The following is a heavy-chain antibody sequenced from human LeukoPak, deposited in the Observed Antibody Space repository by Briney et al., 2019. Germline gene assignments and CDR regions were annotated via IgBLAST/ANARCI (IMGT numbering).Heavy chain of an antibody. CDR3: AREAVTRNYFDY. J-gene: IGHJ4*02. CDR2: IYSGGST. V-gene: IGHV3-53*01. D-gene: IGHD4-17*01. CDR1: GFTVSSNY. Sequence: GGSLRLSCAASGFTVSSNYMSCVRQAPGKGLEWVSVIYSGGSTYHADSVKGRFTISRDNSKNTLYLQMNSLRAEDTAVYYCAREAVTRNYFDYWGQGTLVTVSS.